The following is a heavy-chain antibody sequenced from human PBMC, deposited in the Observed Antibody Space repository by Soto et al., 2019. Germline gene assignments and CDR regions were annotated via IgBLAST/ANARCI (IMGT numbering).Heavy chain of an antibody. J-gene: IGHJ5*02. Sequence: SETLSLTCTVSGGSISSYYWSWIRQPPGKGLEWIGYIYYSGSTNYNPSLKSRVTISVDTSKNQFSLKLSSVTAADTAVYYCARHGYCSGGSCYSTFDPWGQGTLVTVSS. CDR1: GGSISSYY. CDR3: ARHGYCSGGSCYSTFDP. V-gene: IGHV4-59*08. D-gene: IGHD2-15*01. CDR2: IYYSGST.